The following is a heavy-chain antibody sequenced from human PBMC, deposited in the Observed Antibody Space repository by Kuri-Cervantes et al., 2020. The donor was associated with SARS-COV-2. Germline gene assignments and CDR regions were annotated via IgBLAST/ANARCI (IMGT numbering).Heavy chain of an antibody. V-gene: IGHV1-18*01. D-gene: IGHD7-27*01. CDR2: ISAYNGNT. J-gene: IGHJ6*03. CDR1: GYTFTSYG. Sequence: ASVKVSCKASGYTFTSYGISWVRQAPGQGLEWMGWISAYNGNTNYAQKLQGRVTMTTDTSTSTAYMELRSLRSDDTAVYYCVSGPRTGESSLYYYYMDVWGKGTTVTVSS. CDR3: VSGPRTGESSLYYYYMDV.